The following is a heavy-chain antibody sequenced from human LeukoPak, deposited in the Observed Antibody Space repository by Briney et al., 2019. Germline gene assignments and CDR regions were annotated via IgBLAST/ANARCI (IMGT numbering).Heavy chain of an antibody. CDR2: IKSKSDGETT. CDR3: TTDRGSV. V-gene: IGHV3-15*01. Sequence: GGSLRLSCAASGFTFTNVWMSWVRQTPWKGLEWVGSIKSKSDGETTDYAAPVKGRSTISRDDAKTMVYLQMNSLKSEDTAVYYCTTDRGSVWGQGTLVTVSS. CDR1: GFTFTNVW. J-gene: IGHJ4*02.